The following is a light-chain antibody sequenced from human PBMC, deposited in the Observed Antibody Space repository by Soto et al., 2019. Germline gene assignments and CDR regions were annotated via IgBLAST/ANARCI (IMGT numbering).Light chain of an antibody. CDR2: GAS. J-gene: IGKJ1*01. CDR1: QSISIN. CDR3: QQYNNWWT. V-gene: IGKV3-15*01. Sequence: EMVMTQSPGTLPVSPGKRAILSCRASQSISINLAWYQQKPGQAPRLLIYGASTRATGIPARFSGSGSGTEFTLTISSLPSEDFAVYCCQQYNNWWTFGQGTKVDI.